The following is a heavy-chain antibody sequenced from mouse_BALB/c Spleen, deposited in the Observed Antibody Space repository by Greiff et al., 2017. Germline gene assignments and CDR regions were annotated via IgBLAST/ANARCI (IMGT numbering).Heavy chain of an antibody. V-gene: IGHV5-9-4*01. CDR2: ISSGGSYT. CDR3: ARKEVRPWFAY. Sequence: DVQLVESGGGLVKPGGSLKLSCAASGFTFSSYAMSWVRQSPEKRLEWVAEISSGGSYTYYPDTVTGRFTISRDNAKNTLYLEMSSLRSEDTAMYYCARKEVRPWFAYWGQGTLVTVSA. J-gene: IGHJ3*01. D-gene: IGHD2-14*01. CDR1: GFTFSSYA.